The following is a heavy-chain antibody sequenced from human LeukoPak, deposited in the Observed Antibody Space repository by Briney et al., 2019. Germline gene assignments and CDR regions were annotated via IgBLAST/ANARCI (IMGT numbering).Heavy chain of an antibody. J-gene: IGHJ6*02. V-gene: IGHV4-4*07. D-gene: IGHD5-18*01. Sequence: KPSETLSLTCTVSGGSLITYYWNWIRQPAGKGLEWIGRVYTNGGTNYNPSLKSRLTVSVDTSKNQFSLSLSSVTAADTAVYYCARERRGYSYGFYYYYGMDVWGQGTTVTVSS. CDR3: ARERRGYSYGFYYYYGMDV. CDR2: VYTNGGT. CDR1: GGSLITYY.